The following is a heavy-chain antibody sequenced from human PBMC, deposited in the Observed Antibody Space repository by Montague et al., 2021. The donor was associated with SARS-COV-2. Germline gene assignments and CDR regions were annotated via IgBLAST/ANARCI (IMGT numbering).Heavy chain of an antibody. CDR1: GFTFSSYS. Sequence: LSLSLAASGFTFSSYSMNWVRQAPGKGLEWVSSISSSSSYIYYADSVKGRFTISRDNAKNSLYLQMNSLRAEDTAVYYCARGIRITMVRGVTIDYWGQGTLVTVSS. CDR2: ISSSSSYI. J-gene: IGHJ4*02. CDR3: ARGIRITMVRGVTIDY. V-gene: IGHV3-21*01. D-gene: IGHD3-10*01.